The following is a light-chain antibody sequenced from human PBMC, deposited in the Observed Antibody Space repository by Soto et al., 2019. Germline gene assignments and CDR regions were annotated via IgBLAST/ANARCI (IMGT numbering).Light chain of an antibody. CDR2: DAS. J-gene: IGKJ3*01. Sequence: DIQMPQSPSTLSASVGDRVTITCRASQSISSWLAWYQQKPGKAPKLLIYDASSLESGVPSRFICSGSGTAFTLTISSLQPDDFAAEYCQQYNSYSFTFGPGTKVYI. V-gene: IGKV1-5*01. CDR1: QSISSW. CDR3: QQYNSYSFT.